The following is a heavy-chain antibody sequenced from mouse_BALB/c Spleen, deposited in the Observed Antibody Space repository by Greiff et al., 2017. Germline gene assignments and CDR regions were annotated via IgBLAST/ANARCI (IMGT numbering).Heavy chain of an antibody. V-gene: IGHV3-2*02. D-gene: IGHD4-1*01. CDR2: ISYSGST. Sequence: EVQLQESGPGLVKPSQSLSLTCTVTGYSITSDYAWNWIRQFPGNKLEWMGYISYSGSTSYNPSLKSRISITRDTSKNQFFLQLNSVTTEDTATYYCARNWDERYAMDYWGQGTSVTVSA. CDR3: ARNWDERYAMDY. CDR1: GYSITSDYA. J-gene: IGHJ4*01.